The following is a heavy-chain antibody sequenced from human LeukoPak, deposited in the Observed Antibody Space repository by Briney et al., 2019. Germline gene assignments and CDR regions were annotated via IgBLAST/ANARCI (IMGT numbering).Heavy chain of an antibody. CDR3: ARASNSYYYMDV. Sequence: GGSLRLSCAASGFTVSSNYMSWVRQAPGKGLEWVSVIYSDGTTYYADSVKGRFTISRDDSKNTLYLQMNSLGAGDTAVYYCARASNSYYYMDVWGKGTTVTVSS. CDR1: GFTVSSNY. J-gene: IGHJ6*03. CDR2: IYSDGTT. V-gene: IGHV3-53*01.